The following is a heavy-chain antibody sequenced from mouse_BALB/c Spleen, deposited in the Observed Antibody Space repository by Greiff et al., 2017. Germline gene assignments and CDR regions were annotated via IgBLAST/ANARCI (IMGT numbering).Heavy chain of an antibody. CDR2: IRSKSNNYAT. V-gene: IGHV10-1*02. J-gene: IGHJ3*01. CDR3: VRRDYYGSRGF. Sequence: DVKLVESGGGLVQPKGSLKLSCAASGFTFNTYAMNWVRQAPGKGLEWVARIRSKSNNYATYYADSVKDRFTISRDDSQSMLYLQMNNLKTEDTAMYYCVRRDYYGSRGFWGQGTLVTVSA. CDR1: GFTFNTYA. D-gene: IGHD1-1*01.